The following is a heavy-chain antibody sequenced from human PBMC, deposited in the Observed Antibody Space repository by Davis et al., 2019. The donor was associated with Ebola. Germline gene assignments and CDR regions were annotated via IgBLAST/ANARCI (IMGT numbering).Heavy chain of an antibody. CDR3: AKVGGSYPSEDY. V-gene: IGHV3-21*01. CDR1: GFTFNQYA. D-gene: IGHD1-26*01. Sequence: GGSLRLSCAASGFTFNQYAMTWVRQAPGKGLEWVSFISSSSNYIYYADSVKGRFTVSRDNAKNSLYLQMNSLRAEDTAVYYCAKVGGSYPSEDYWGQGTLVTVSS. J-gene: IGHJ4*02. CDR2: ISSSSNYI.